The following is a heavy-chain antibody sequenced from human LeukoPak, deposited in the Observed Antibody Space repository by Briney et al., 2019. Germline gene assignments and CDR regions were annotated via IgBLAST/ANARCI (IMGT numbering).Heavy chain of an antibody. J-gene: IGHJ3*01. V-gene: IGHV3-48*01. CDR1: GFTFRSYS. CDR2: ISSSGIT. D-gene: IGHD3-16*01. Sequence: GGSLRLSCAASGFTFRSYSMNWVRQAPGKGLEWVSYISSSGITYHADSVEGRLTISRDDAKESLYLQMSSLRAEDTAVHYCARSHVYVWGSPEKTVSGFDLWGQGTMVTVSS. CDR3: ARSHVYVWGSPEKTVSGFDL.